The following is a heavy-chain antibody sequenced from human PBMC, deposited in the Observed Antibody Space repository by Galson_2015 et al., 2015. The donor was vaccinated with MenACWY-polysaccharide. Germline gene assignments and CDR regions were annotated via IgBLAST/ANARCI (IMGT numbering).Heavy chain of an antibody. V-gene: IGHV3-23*01. CDR1: GFTFTSYA. CDR2: IRSSGTNT. J-gene: IGHJ5*02. CDR3: AKDSTDFWSVAGRFDH. D-gene: IGHD3-3*01. Sequence: SLRLSCAASGFTFTSYAMSWVRQAPGKGLEWVSAIRSSGTNTYYADSAKGRFTISRDNSKNTLYPQMNSLRAEDTAVYYCAKDSTDFWSVAGRFDHWGQGTLVTVSS.